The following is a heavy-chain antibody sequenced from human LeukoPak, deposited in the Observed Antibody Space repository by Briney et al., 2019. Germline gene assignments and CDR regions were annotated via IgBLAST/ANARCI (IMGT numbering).Heavy chain of an antibody. D-gene: IGHD2-2*01. CDR2: IYYSGST. CDR1: GGSISSYY. CDR3: ARVWCSSTSCPDY. Sequence: SETLSLTCTVSGGSISSYYWSWIRQPPGKGLGWIGYIYYSGSTNYNPSLKSRVTISVDTSKNQFSLKLSSVTAADTAVYYCARVWCSSTSCPDYWGQGTLVTVSS. V-gene: IGHV4-59*01. J-gene: IGHJ4*02.